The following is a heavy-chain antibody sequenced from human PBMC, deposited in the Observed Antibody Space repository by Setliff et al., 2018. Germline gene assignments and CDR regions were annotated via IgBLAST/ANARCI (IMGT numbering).Heavy chain of an antibody. V-gene: IGHV3-48*01. CDR1: GFTFSNYG. D-gene: IGHD6-19*01. J-gene: IGHJ4*02. Sequence: GGSLRLSCVTSGFTFSNYGMTWVRRAPGKGLEWISYISTSSTIIYYADSVKGRFTISRDNANHSLFLQMNSLRAEDTAVYFCARARSNGWEEPDYWGQGTLVTVSS. CDR3: ARARSNGWEEPDY. CDR2: ISTSSTII.